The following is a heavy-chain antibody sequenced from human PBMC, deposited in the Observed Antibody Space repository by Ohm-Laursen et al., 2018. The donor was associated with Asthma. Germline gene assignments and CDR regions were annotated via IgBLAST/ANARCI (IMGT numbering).Heavy chain of an antibody. J-gene: IGHJ4*02. D-gene: IGHD3-10*01. CDR3: VRDLVDRFDY. CDR1: GYSLSSNA. V-gene: IGHV1-18*04. CDR2: IYIRNT. Sequence: ATVKISCKASGYSLSSNAISWVRQAPGQRPEWMGWIYIRNTNYAPKFRDRITLSTDTSTNTAYMELRSLRSDDTAVYYCVRDLVDRFDYWGQGSLVIVSS.